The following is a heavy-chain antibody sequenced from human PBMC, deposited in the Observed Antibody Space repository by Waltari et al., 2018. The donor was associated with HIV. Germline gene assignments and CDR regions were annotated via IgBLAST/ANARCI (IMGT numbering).Heavy chain of an antibody. D-gene: IGHD6-13*01. CDR1: GFTFDDYA. Sequence: EVQLVESGGGLVQPGRSLRLSCAASGFTFDDYAMHWVRQAPGKGLEWVSGISWNSGSIGYADSVKGRFTISRDNAKNSLYLQMNSLRAEDTALYYCAKDSSSSGPYYYYYYGMDVWGQGTTVTVSS. J-gene: IGHJ6*02. CDR2: ISWNSGSI. CDR3: AKDSSSSGPYYYYYYGMDV. V-gene: IGHV3-9*01.